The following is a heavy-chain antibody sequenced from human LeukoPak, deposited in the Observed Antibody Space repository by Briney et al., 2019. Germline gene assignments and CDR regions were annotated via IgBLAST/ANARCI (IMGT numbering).Heavy chain of an antibody. D-gene: IGHD3-22*01. Sequence: QTGGSRGLSCRTSGFPFSTYWMPWVRQAPGKGLVWVEPINTNGSLTSYADYVKGRFTIARDNAKNSLYLQMNSLRAEGTAVYYCARDADSSGYYVGEGFDYWGQGTLVTVSS. CDR2: INTNGSLT. CDR3: ARDADSSGYYVGEGFDY. CDR1: GFPFSTYW. J-gene: IGHJ4*02. V-gene: IGHV3-74*03.